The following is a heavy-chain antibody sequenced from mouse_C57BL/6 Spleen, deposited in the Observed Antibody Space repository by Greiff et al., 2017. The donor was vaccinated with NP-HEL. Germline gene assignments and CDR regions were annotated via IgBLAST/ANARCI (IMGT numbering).Heavy chain of an antibody. Sequence: VQRVESGPELVKPGASVKISCKASGYAFSSSWMNWVKQRPGKGLEWIGRIYPGDGDTNYNGKFKGKATLTADKSSSTAYMQLSSLTSEDSAVYFCARELLRYAMDYWGQGTSVTVSS. V-gene: IGHV1-82*01. D-gene: IGHD1-1*01. CDR2: IYPGDGDT. J-gene: IGHJ4*01. CDR3: ARELLRYAMDY. CDR1: GYAFSSSW.